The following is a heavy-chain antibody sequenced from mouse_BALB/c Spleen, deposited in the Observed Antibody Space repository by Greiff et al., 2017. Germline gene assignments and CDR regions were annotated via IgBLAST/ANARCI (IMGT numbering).Heavy chain of an antibody. CDR2: IWSGGST. V-gene: IGHV2-4-1*01. CDR1: GFSLTSYG. J-gene: IGHJ3*01. CDR3: ARNKEVRRAWFAY. Sequence: VQGVESGPGLVQPSQSLSITCTVSGFSLTSYGVHWVRQSPGKGLEWLGVIWSGGSTDYNAAFISRLSISKDNSKSQVFFKMNSLQADDTAIYYCARNKEVRRAWFAYWGQGTLVTVSA. D-gene: IGHD2-14*01.